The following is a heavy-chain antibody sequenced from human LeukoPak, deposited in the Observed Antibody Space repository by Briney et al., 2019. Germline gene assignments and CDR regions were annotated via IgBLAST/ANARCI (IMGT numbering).Heavy chain of an antibody. Sequence: GGSLRLSCVASGFTFSSYWMTWVRQQPGKGLEWVANINQDGGAKYYLDSVKGRFTISRDNANNSLYLQMNSPRVDDTAVYYCATIDSSSPRDWGQGTLVTVSS. CDR1: GFTFSSYW. J-gene: IGHJ4*02. CDR3: ATIDSSSPRD. D-gene: IGHD6-13*01. V-gene: IGHV3-7*03. CDR2: INQDGGAK.